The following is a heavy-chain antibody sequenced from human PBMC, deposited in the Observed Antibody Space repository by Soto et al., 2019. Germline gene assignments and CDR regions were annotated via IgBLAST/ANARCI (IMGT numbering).Heavy chain of an antibody. D-gene: IGHD5-12*01. J-gene: IGHJ5*02. Sequence: LGLSCAASGFSFNISAMSVSRQATGKGLEWVSAISGSGGSTYYADSVKGRFTISRDNSKNTLYLQMNSLRAEDTAVYYCAGWLRFKWFDPWGQGTLVTVSS. V-gene: IGHV3-23*01. CDR2: ISGSGGST. CDR1: GFSFNISA. CDR3: AGWLRFKWFDP.